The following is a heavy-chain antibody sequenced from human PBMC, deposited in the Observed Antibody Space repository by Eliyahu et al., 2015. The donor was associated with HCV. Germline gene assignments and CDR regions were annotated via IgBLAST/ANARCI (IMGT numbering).Heavy chain of an antibody. Sequence: EGQLVQSGGGLVQPGGSXRLXCAASGFSFSIYSMXWVRQAPGKGLEWLSYXGPTNYEYYADSVKGRFTISRDNAMNSLYLHMDSLRDEDTAVYYCARDLIYAFDIWGQGTIVTVSS. D-gene: IGHD3/OR15-3a*01. V-gene: IGHV3-48*02. J-gene: IGHJ3*02. CDR3: ARDLIYAFDI. CDR1: GFSFSIYS. CDR2: XGPTNYE.